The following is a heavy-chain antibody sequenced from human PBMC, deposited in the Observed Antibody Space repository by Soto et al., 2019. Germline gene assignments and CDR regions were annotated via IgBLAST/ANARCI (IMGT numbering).Heavy chain of an antibody. D-gene: IGHD2-2*01. Sequence: QIHLVQSGAEVKKPGTSVKVSCKASGYTFTSYDINCVRQATGQGLEWLGWMNPNSGNTGYAQKFQGRVTMTRNTSISTAYMELSSLTSADTAVYYCERGWEVQAATMDYWCKGTLVTVSS. V-gene: IGHV1-8*01. CDR3: ERGWEVQAATMDY. CDR2: MNPNSGNT. CDR1: GYTFTSYD. J-gene: IGHJ4*02.